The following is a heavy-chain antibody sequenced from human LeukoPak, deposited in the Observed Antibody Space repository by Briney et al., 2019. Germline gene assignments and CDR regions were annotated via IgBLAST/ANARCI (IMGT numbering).Heavy chain of an antibody. CDR1: GYTFTGYY. V-gene: IGHV1-2*02. J-gene: IGHJ4*02. CDR3: AREGQYSSSWPDY. CDR2: INPNSGGT. Sequence: ASVKVPCKASGYTFTGYYMHWVRQAPGQGLEWMGWINPNSGGTNYEQKFQGRVTMTRDTSISTAYMELSRLRSDDTAVYYCAREGQYSSSWPDYWGQGTLVTVSS. D-gene: IGHD6-13*01.